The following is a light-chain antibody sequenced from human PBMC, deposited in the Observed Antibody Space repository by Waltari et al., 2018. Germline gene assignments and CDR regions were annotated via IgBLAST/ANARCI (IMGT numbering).Light chain of an antibody. J-gene: IGLJ1*01. CDR3: YSSDSTGLRV. Sequence: SYELTQTPSVSVSPGQTARITCSGHELPRKYAYWFHQKSEQAPRLVIYEDTKRPSGIPERFSGSSSGTVATLTITGAQVDDEADYYCYSSDSTGLRVFGGGTTVVVL. CDR1: ELPRKY. V-gene: IGLV3-10*01. CDR2: EDT.